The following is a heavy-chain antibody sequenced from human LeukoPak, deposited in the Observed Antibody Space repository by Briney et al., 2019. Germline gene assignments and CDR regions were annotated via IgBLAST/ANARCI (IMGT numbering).Heavy chain of an antibody. CDR1: GYTFTGYY. J-gene: IGHJ4*02. CDR3: ARDLDGGLLGY. CDR2: INPNSGGT. V-gene: IGHV1-2*02. D-gene: IGHD3-16*01. Sequence: EASVKVSCKASGYTFTGYYMHWVRQAPGQGLEWMGWINPNSGGTNYAQKFQGRVIMTRDTSTCTVYMEVNSLRSDDTAVYYCARDLDGGLLGYWGQGTLVTVSS.